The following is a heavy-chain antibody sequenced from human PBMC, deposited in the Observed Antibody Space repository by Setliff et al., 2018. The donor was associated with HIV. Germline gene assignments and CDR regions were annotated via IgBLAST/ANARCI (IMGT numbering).Heavy chain of an antibody. CDR1: GGSFSGYY. CDR2: INHSGST. J-gene: IGHJ6*02. V-gene: IGHV4-34*01. CDR3: VRGGRRRGSYYFGMDV. Sequence: SETLSLTCAVYGGSFSGYYWSWIRQPPGKGLEWIGEINHSGSTNYNPSLKSRVAISVDTSKTQLSLNLSSVTAADTAIYYCVRGGRRRGSYYFGMDVWGQGTTVTVSS. D-gene: IGHD3-10*01.